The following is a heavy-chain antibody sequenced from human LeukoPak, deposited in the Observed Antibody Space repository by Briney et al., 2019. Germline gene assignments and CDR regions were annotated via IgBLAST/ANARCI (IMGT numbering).Heavy chain of an antibody. J-gene: IGHJ5*02. V-gene: IGHV4-59*01. CDR1: GVSISSYY. CDR2: IYYSGST. Sequence: SETLSLTCTVSGVSISSYYWSWIRQPPGKGLEWIGYIYYSGSTNYNPSLKSRVTISVDTSKNQFSLKLSSVTAADTAVYYCARGDSSGYYQPVEWFDPWGQGTLVTVSS. CDR3: ARGDSSGYYQPVEWFDP. D-gene: IGHD3-22*01.